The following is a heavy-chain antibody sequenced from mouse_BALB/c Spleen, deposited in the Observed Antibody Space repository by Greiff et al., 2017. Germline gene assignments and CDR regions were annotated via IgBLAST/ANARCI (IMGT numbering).Heavy chain of an antibody. Sequence: DVQLQESGGGLVQPGGSMKLSCVASGFTFSNYWMNWVRQSPEKGLEWVAEIRLKSNNYATHYAESVKGRFTISRDDSKSSVYLQMNNLRAEDTGIYYCTYYYGSSYDWYFDVWGAGTTVTVSS. J-gene: IGHJ1*01. CDR3: TYYYGSSYDWYFDV. V-gene: IGHV6-6*02. CDR1: GFTFSNYW. CDR2: IRLKSNNYAT. D-gene: IGHD1-1*01.